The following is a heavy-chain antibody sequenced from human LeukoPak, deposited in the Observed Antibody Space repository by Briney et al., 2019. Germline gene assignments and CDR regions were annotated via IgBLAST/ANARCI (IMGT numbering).Heavy chain of an antibody. CDR3: ARDRYDILTGYPKVYRMDV. CDR1: GFTFSSHA. D-gene: IGHD3-9*01. V-gene: IGHV3-30-3*01. Sequence: GGSLRLSCAASGFTFSSHAMHWVRQAPGKGLEWVAVISYDGSNKNYADSVKGRFTISRDNSKNTLYLQMNSLRAEDTAVYYCARDRYDILTGYPKVYRMDVWGQGTTVTVSS. J-gene: IGHJ6*02. CDR2: ISYDGSNK.